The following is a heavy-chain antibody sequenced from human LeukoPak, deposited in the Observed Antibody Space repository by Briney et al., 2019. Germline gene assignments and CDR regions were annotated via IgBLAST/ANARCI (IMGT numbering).Heavy chain of an antibody. Sequence: PGGSLRLSCAASGFTFSSYGMHWVRQAPGKGLEWVAVISYDGSNKYYADSVKGRFTISRDNSKNTLYLQMNSLRAEDTAVYYCARRGSSGYYARDFDYWGQGTLVTVSS. D-gene: IGHD3-22*01. J-gene: IGHJ4*02. V-gene: IGHV3-30*03. CDR1: GFTFSSYG. CDR2: ISYDGSNK. CDR3: ARRGSSGYYARDFDY.